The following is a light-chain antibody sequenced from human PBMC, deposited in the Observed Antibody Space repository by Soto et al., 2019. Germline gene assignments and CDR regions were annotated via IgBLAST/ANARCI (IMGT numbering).Light chain of an antibody. Sequence: QSALTQPASVSGSPGQSITISCTGSSSDIGSYSLVSWYQQHPDNAPKLIIFEGSRRPSGISSRFSGSKSGNTASLTISGLQAEDEAEYYCCSYAGSSTVIFGGGTKLTVL. CDR3: CSYAGSSTVI. J-gene: IGLJ2*01. CDR2: EGS. CDR1: SSDIGSYSL. V-gene: IGLV2-23*01.